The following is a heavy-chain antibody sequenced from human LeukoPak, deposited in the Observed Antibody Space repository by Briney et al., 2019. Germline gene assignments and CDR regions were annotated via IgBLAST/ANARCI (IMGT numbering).Heavy chain of an antibody. D-gene: IGHD3-9*01. CDR2: IYSGGRT. CDR3: ARSRYLALGGAFDM. Sequence: PGGSLRLSCAASGFTFSSNYMTWVRQAPGKGLEWVSVIYSGGRTYYSDSVTGRVIISRDDSKKKRYCQLNSLRGEDTAIYYCARSRYLALGGAFDMWGQGTMVTVSS. V-gene: IGHV3-66*01. J-gene: IGHJ3*02. CDR1: GFTFSSNY.